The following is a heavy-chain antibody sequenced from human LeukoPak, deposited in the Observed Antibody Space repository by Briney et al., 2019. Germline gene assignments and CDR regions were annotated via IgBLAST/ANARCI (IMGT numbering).Heavy chain of an antibody. CDR1: GFTFTTYS. D-gene: IGHD2-15*01. J-gene: IGHJ6*03. Sequence: SGGSLRLSCAASGFTFTTYSMNWVRQAPGKGLEWVSSITSSSTSMYYADSVKGRFTISRDNAKNSLFLQMNSLRAEDTAVYYCARVLRYCSGGNCYSGGLGYMDVWGKGTTVTISS. CDR3: ARVLRYCSGGNCYSGGLGYMDV. V-gene: IGHV3-21*04. CDR2: ITSSSTSM.